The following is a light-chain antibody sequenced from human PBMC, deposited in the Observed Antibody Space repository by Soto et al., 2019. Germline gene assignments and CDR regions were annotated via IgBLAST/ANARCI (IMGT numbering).Light chain of an antibody. CDR1: SSDVGGYNY. CDR2: DVS. CDR3: SSYTSSSTLV. V-gene: IGLV2-14*01. Sequence: QSALTQPASVSGSPGQSITISCTGTSSDVGGYNYVSWCQQHPGKAPKLMIYDVSTRPSGVSNRFSGSKSGNTASLTISGLQAEDEADYYCSSYTSSSTLVFGGGTKVTVL. J-gene: IGLJ2*01.